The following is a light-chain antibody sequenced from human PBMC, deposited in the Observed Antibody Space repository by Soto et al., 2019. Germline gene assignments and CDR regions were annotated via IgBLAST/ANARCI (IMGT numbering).Light chain of an antibody. J-gene: IGKJ5*01. CDR2: DAS. Sequence: EIVLTHSPATLSLSPGERATLSGSASQSVSSYLVWYQQKPGQAPRLLIYDASNRATGIPARFSGSGSGTDFTLTISSLEPEDFAVYYCQQYNNWPPITFGQGTRLEIK. CDR3: QQYNNWPPIT. V-gene: IGKV3-11*01. CDR1: QSVSSY.